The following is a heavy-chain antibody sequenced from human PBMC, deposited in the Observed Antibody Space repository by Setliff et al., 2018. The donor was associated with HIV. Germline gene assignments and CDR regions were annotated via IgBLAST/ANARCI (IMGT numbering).Heavy chain of an antibody. CDR3: ASSWSRIRYYGMDV. Sequence: ASVKVSCKASGSTFSTYDINWVRQAPGQGPEWMGWMNPNSGNTGYAPKLQGRVTMTRNTSISTACMELSSLRSDDTAVYYCASSWSRIRYYGMDVWGQGTTVTVSS. CDR1: GSTFSTYD. CDR2: MNPNSGNT. V-gene: IGHV1-8*01. J-gene: IGHJ6*02. D-gene: IGHD6-13*01.